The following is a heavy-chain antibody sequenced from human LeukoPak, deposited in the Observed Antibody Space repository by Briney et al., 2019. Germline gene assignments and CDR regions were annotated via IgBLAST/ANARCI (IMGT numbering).Heavy chain of an antibody. D-gene: IGHD6-13*01. CDR3: ARRAAGTLDY. CDR2: ISYDGSNI. V-gene: IGHV3-30-3*01. CDR1: GFTFSSYA. J-gene: IGHJ4*02. Sequence: GGSLRLSRAASGFTFSSYAIHWVRQAPGKGLEWVADISYDGSNIYYADSVKGRFTISRDNSKNMLYLQMNSLSAEDTAVYYCARRAAGTLDYWGQGTLVTVSS.